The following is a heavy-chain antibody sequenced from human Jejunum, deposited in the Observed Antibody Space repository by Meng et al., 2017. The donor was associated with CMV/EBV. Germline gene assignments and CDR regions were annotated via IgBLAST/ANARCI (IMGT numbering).Heavy chain of an antibody. J-gene: IGHJ4*02. V-gene: IGHV3-7*01. CDR3: ARNPVTNRRGSHFDY. Sequence: GFTFSSYWMSWGRQAPGKGLEWVADIKQDGSEKYYVDSVKGRFTISRDNANNSLYLQMNSLRAEDTAVYYCARNPVTNRRGSHFDYWGQGTLVTVSS. CDR2: IKQDGSEK. CDR1: GFTFSSYW. D-gene: IGHD4-17*01.